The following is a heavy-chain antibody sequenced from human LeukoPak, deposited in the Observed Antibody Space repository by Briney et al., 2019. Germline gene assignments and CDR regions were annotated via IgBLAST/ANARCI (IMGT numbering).Heavy chain of an antibody. J-gene: IGHJ6*02. CDR1: GFTFSSYS. CDR2: ISSSSSYI. CDR3: ARVLWFGESQRPLYYYYYGMDV. Sequence: PGGSLRLSCAASGFTFSSYSMNWVRQAPGKGLEWVSSISSSSSYIYYADSVKGRFTISRDNAKNSLYLQMNSLRAEDTAVYYRARVLWFGESQRPLYYYYYGMDVWGQGTTVTVSS. D-gene: IGHD3-10*01. V-gene: IGHV3-21*01.